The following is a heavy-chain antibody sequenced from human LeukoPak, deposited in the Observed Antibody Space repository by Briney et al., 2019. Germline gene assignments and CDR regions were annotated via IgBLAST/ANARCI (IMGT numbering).Heavy chain of an antibody. Sequence: TGGSLRLSCAASGFSVSDSYMSWVRQAPGKGLEWVSILHSGGDTYYSAPVRGRFTISRDNSKNTLYLQMNTLSAADTAVYFCARGEYYYFRTDVWGKGATVTVSS. V-gene: IGHV3-66*02. CDR2: LHSGGDT. CDR1: GFSVSDSY. CDR3: ARGEYYYFRTDV. D-gene: IGHD2/OR15-2a*01. J-gene: IGHJ6*04.